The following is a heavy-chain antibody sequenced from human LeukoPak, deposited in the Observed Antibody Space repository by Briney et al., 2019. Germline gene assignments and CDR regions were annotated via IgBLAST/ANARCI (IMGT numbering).Heavy chain of an antibody. J-gene: IGHJ4*02. D-gene: IGHD3-22*01. V-gene: IGHV1-18*01. Sequence: ASGKVSCKASGYTFARYGISWVRQAPGQGLEWMGWTSVYNGDTNYAQKLQDRVTMTTDTSTSTAYMEVRSLSSDDTAVYYCARLCHYDTSSYWNDYWGQGTVVTVSA. CDR3: ARLCHYDTSSYWNDY. CDR2: TSVYNGDT. CDR1: GYTFARYG.